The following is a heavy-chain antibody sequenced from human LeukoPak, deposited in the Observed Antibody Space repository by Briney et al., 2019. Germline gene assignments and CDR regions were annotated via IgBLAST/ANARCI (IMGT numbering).Heavy chain of an antibody. V-gene: IGHV3-15*01. D-gene: IGHD2-15*01. CDR3: TTNIVLVVAATFYYFDY. Sequence: GGSLRLSCAASGFTFSNAWMSWVRQAPGKGLEWVGRIKSKTDGGTTDYAAPVKGRFTISRDDSKNTLYLRMNSLKTEDTAVYYCTTNIVLVVAATFYYFDYWGQGTLVTVSS. CDR2: IKSKTDGGTT. CDR1: GFTFSNAW. J-gene: IGHJ4*02.